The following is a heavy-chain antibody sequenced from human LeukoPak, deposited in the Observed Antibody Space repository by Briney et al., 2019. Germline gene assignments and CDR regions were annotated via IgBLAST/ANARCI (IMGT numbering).Heavy chain of an antibody. CDR3: ARSVGSYFDY. CDR2: IYPGDSDT. J-gene: IGHJ4*02. Sequence: GESLKISSKGSGSSFTTYWIGWVRQMPGKGLEWMGIIYPGDSDTRYSPSFQGQVTISADKSISTAYLQWSSLKASDSAMYYCARSVGSYFDYWGQGTLVTVSS. D-gene: IGHD1-26*01. V-gene: IGHV5-51*01. CDR1: GSSFTTYW.